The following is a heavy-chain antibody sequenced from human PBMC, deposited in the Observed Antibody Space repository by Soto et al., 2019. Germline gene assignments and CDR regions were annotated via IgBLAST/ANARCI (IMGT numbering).Heavy chain of an antibody. CDR3: ATERGNWKYDGGGVVSFDY. CDR1: GYTFTSYA. CDR2: INAGNGNT. Sequence: QVQLVQSGDEVKKPGASVKVSCKAFGYTFTSYAMHWVRQAPRQGLEWMGWINAGNGNTKYSQKLKGRITITRDTSDSTAYMELGSLRSEETAVYYCATERGNWKYDGGGVVSFDYWGQGTLVTVSS. D-gene: IGHD1-7*01. V-gene: IGHV1-3*01. J-gene: IGHJ4*02.